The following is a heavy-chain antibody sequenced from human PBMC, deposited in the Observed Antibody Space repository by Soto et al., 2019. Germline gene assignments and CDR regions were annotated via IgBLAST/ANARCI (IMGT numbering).Heavy chain of an antibody. J-gene: IGHJ3*02. D-gene: IGHD3-10*01. CDR3: AKDLPPITMVRGVPSGI. CDR1: GFTFSSYG. Sequence: GGSLRLSCAASGFTFSSYGMHWVRQAPGKGLEWVAVISYDGSNKYYADSVKGRFTISRDNSKNTLYLQMNSLRAEDTAVYYCAKDLPPITMVRGVPSGIWGQGTMVTVSS. CDR2: ISYDGSNK. V-gene: IGHV3-30*18.